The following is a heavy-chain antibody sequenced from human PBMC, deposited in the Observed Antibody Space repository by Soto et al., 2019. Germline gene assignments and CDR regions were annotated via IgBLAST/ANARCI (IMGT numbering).Heavy chain of an antibody. D-gene: IGHD3-3*01. J-gene: IGHJ6*02. CDR1: GFTFSSYE. V-gene: IGHV3-48*03. Sequence: GGSLRLSCAASGFTFSSYEMNWVRQTPGKGLEWVSYISSSGSTIYYADSGKGRFTISRDNAKNSLYLQMNSLRAEDTAVYYCARYPYDFWSGYYSSYYYYGMDVWGQGTTVTVSS. CDR2: ISSSGSTI. CDR3: ARYPYDFWSGYYSSYYYYGMDV.